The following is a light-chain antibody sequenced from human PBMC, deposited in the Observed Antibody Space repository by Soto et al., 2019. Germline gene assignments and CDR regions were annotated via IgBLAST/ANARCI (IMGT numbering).Light chain of an antibody. CDR1: SSDVGSGNF. CDR2: EVT. CDR3: SSFTTPTPWV. J-gene: IGLJ3*02. V-gene: IGLV2-14*01. Sequence: QTALTQPASVSGSPGQSITISCTGTSSDVGSGNFVSWFQQHPGKAPKLMIYEVTNRPSGVSYRFSGSKSGNTASLTISALRAEDDADYSCSSFTTPTPWVFGGGTELTVL.